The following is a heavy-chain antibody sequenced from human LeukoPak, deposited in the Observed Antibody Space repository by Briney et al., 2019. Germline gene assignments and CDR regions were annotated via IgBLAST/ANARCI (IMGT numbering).Heavy chain of an antibody. J-gene: IGHJ4*02. D-gene: IGHD3-16*02. CDR3: ARAHKVMITFGGVIAGPDY. CDR1: GYTFTGYY. Sequence: GASVKVSCKASGYTFTGYYMHWVRQAPGQGLEWMGWIHPNSGGTNYAQKFQGRVTMTKDTSISTAYMELSRLRSDDTAVYYCARAHKVMITFGGVIAGPDYWGQGTLVTVSS. CDR2: IHPNSGGT. V-gene: IGHV1-2*02.